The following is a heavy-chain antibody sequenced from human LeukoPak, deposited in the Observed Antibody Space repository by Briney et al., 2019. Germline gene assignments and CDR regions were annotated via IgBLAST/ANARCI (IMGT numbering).Heavy chain of an antibody. CDR1: GFTSSSSA. CDR2: ISNNGGYT. J-gene: IGHJ4*02. V-gene: IGHV3-23*01. D-gene: IGHD2-15*01. Sequence: GGSLRLSCAASGFTSSSSAMSWVRQAPGKGLEWVSAISNNGGYTYYADSVQGRFTISRDNSKSTLCLQMNSLRAEDTAVYYCAKQLGYCSDGSCYFPYWGQGTLVTVSS. CDR3: AKQLGYCSDGSCYFPY.